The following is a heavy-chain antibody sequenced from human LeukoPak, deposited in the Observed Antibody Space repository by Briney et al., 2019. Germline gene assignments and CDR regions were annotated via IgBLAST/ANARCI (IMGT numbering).Heavy chain of an antibody. D-gene: IGHD5-12*01. V-gene: IGHV3-21*04. Sequence: PGGSLRLSCAASGFTFSSYSMNWVRQAPGKGLEWVSSISSSSSYIYYADSVKGRFTISRDNAKNSLYLQMNSLRAEDTAVYYCAKDLRWDIVAWFDYWGQGTLVTVSS. CDR3: AKDLRWDIVAWFDY. J-gene: IGHJ4*02. CDR2: ISSSSSYI. CDR1: GFTFSSYS.